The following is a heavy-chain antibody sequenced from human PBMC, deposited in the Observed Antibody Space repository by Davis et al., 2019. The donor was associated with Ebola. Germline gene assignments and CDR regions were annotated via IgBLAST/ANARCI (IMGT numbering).Heavy chain of an antibody. D-gene: IGHD3-3*01. CDR1: GFTFSAYA. J-gene: IGHJ6*04. Sequence: GGSLRLSCAASGFTFSAYAMSWVRQTPGRGLEWVAVISYDEVNKYYADSVKGRFTISRDNSKKTLYLQMNSLRAEDTAVYYCAKSGLSFGVVKYHYGMDVWGKGTTVTVSS. CDR2: ISYDEVNK. CDR3: AKSGLSFGVVKYHYGMDV. V-gene: IGHV3-30-3*02.